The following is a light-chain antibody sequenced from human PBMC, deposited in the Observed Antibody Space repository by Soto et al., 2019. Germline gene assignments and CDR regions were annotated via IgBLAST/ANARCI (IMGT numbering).Light chain of an antibody. V-gene: IGKV1-5*03. J-gene: IGKJ1*01. CDR1: QSIRSW. CDR3: QQYNSYPWT. CDR2: KAS. Sequence: DIQKTQSPSTLSASVGDRVTITCRASQSIRSWMAWYQQKPGKVPKLLIYKASSLETGVPLRFSGSGYGTEFTLTISSLQPDDFATYYCQQYNSYPWTFGQGTKLDIK.